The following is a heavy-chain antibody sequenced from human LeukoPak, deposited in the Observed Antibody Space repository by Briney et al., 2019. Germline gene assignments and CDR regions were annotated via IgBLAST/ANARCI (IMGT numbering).Heavy chain of an antibody. D-gene: IGHD6-13*01. CDR2: ISYDGSNK. J-gene: IGHJ4*02. CDR3: AKDGRDNKRRSSSWYLDTPEHYFDY. V-gene: IGHV3-30*18. CDR1: GFTFSSYG. Sequence: PGGSLRLSCAASGFTFSSYGMHWVRQAPGKGLEWVAVISYDGSNKYYADSVKCRFTISRDNYKNTLYLQMNSLRAEDTAVYYCAKDGRDNKRRSSSWYLDTPEHYFDYWGQGTLVTVSS.